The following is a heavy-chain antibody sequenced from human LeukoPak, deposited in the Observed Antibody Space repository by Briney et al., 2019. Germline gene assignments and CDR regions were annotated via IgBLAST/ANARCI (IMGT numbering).Heavy chain of an antibody. V-gene: IGHV4-59*01. CDR1: GGSISSYY. CDR3: ARDHRLSLGFDY. CDR2: IYYSGST. Sequence: PSETLSLTCTVSGGSISSYYWSWIRQPPGKGLEWIGYIYYSGSTSYNPSLKSRVTISVDTSKNQFSLKLSSVTAADTAVYYCARDHRLSLGFDYWGQGTLVTVSS. J-gene: IGHJ4*02.